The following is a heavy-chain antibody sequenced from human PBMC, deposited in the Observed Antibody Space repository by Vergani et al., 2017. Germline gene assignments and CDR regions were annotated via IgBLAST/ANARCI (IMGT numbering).Heavy chain of an antibody. Sequence: QVQLVQSGAEVKKPGSSVKVSCKASGGTFSSYTISWVRQAPGQGLEWMGRIIPILGIANYAQKFQGRVTITADKSTSTAYMELSSLRSEDTAVYYCARGTVTYYYGSGSPKNWFDPWGQGTLVTVSS. CDR2: IIPILGIA. CDR1: GGTFSSYT. D-gene: IGHD3-10*01. J-gene: IGHJ5*02. V-gene: IGHV1-69*02. CDR3: ARGTVTYYYGSGSPKNWFDP.